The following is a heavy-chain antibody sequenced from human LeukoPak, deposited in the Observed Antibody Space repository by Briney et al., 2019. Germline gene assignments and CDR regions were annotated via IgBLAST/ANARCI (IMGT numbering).Heavy chain of an antibody. Sequence: GGSLRLCCEASGFTFGSFAMSWVRQAPGKGLEWVSGISGSGYYTYYAQSVKGRFTISRDNSKNTLYIDLNSLRAEDTARYFCARDGSWGDYQFYFYMDVWGKGTTVTVSS. CDR2: ISGSGYYT. CDR3: ARDGSWGDYQFYFYMDV. CDR1: GFTFGSFA. D-gene: IGHD3-16*01. V-gene: IGHV3-23*01. J-gene: IGHJ6*03.